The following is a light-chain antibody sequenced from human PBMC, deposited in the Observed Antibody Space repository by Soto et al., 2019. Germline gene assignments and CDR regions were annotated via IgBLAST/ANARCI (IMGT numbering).Light chain of an antibody. Sequence: SYELTQPPSVSVSPGQTASITCSGDKLGDKYACWYQQKPGQSPVLVIYQDSKRPSGIPERFSGSNSGNTATLTIGVTQAMDEADYYCQAWDSSSRYVFGTGTKVTVL. J-gene: IGLJ1*01. CDR3: QAWDSSSRYV. CDR1: KLGDKY. V-gene: IGLV3-1*01. CDR2: QDS.